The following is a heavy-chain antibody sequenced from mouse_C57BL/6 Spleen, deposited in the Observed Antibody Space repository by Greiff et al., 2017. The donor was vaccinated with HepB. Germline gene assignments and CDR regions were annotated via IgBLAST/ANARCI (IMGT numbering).Heavy chain of an antibody. CDR1: GFTFSSYG. D-gene: IGHD2-4*01. V-gene: IGHV5-6*01. CDR3: ARLDDYYFDY. CDR2: ISSGGSYT. Sequence: EVKLMESGGDLVKPGGSLKLSCAASGFTFSSYGMSWVRQTPDKRLEWVATISSGGSYTYYPDSVKGRFTISRDNAKNTLYLQMSSLKSEDTAMYYCARLDDYYFDYWGQGTTLTVSS. J-gene: IGHJ2*01.